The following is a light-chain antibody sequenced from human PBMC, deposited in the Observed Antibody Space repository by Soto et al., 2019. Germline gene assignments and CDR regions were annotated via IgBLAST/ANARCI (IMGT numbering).Light chain of an antibody. Sequence: EVVLAQSPATLSLSPGERAPLSCRASQSVKTFLVWYQQRPGQPPRLLIHDASHRAAGIPARFSGSGSGTEFTLTISRLEPEDFAVYYCQQYGSSGTFGQGTRLEIK. V-gene: IGKV3-11*01. J-gene: IGKJ5*01. CDR1: QSVKTF. CDR2: DAS. CDR3: QQYGSSGT.